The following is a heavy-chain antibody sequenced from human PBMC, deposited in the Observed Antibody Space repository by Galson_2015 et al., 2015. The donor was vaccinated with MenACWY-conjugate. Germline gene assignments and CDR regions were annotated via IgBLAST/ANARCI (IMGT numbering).Heavy chain of an antibody. Sequence: SLRLSCAASGFTFSDYYMSWIRQAPGKGLEWVSYISSSSSYTNYADSVKGRFTISRDNAKNSLYLQMNSLRAEDTAVYYCARVEYSSGWFDYWGQGTLVTVSS. CDR2: ISSSSSYT. D-gene: IGHD6-19*01. V-gene: IGHV3-11*05. CDR3: ARVEYSSGWFDY. CDR1: GFTFSDYY. J-gene: IGHJ4*02.